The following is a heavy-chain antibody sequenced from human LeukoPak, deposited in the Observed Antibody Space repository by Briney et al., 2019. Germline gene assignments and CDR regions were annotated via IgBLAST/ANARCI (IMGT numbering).Heavy chain of an antibody. D-gene: IGHD3-10*01. J-gene: IGHJ4*02. CDR3: ARVKRYGSGSYCMVY. CDR2: MNPNSGNT. CDR1: GYTFTSYD. Sequence: ASVKVSCKASGYTFTSYDINWVRQATGQGLEWTGWMNPNSGNTGYAQKFQGRVTMTRNTSISTAYMELSSLRSEDTAVYYCARVKRYGSGSYCMVYWGQGTLVTVSS. V-gene: IGHV1-8*01.